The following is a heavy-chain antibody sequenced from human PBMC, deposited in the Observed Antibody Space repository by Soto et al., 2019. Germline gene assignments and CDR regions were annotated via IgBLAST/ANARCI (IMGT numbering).Heavy chain of an antibody. D-gene: IGHD2-15*01. Sequence: GSLGLTCTVCGGCISSSSFYWGWIRQPPGKGLEWIGSIYYSGSTYYNPSLKSRVTISVDTSKNQFSLKLSSVTAADTAVYYCARHTRYCSGGSCYTPDWFDPWGQGTLVTVSS. J-gene: IGHJ5*02. V-gene: IGHV4-39*01. CDR2: IYYSGST. CDR1: GGCISSSSFY. CDR3: ARHTRYCSGGSCYTPDWFDP.